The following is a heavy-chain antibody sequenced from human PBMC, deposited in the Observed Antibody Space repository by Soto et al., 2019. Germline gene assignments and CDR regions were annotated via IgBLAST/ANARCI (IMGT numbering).Heavy chain of an antibody. Sequence: GGRQRGAWGSAGGTSCSYAMIWVRPAPGKGLEWVSGISGSGGSTYYADSVKGRFTISRDNSKNTLYLQMNSLRAEDTAVYYWAKDLHYDHLTCHASFDSWGPCTIVTCSS. J-gene: IGHJ3*02. CDR1: GGTSCSYA. CDR3: AKDLHYDHLTCHASFDS. D-gene: IGHD3-9*01. CDR2: ISGSGGST. V-gene: IGHV3-23*01.